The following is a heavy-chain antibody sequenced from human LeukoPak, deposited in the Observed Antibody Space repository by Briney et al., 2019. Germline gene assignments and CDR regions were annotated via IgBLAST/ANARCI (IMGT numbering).Heavy chain of an antibody. CDR2: INHSGST. J-gene: IGHJ5*02. CDR3: ARKRALLWLGAQGRGWFDP. CDR1: GGSFSGYY. Sequence: SETLSLTCAVYGGSFSGYYWSWIRQPPGKGLEWIGEINHSGSTNYNPSLKSRVTISVDTSKNQFSLKLSSVTAADTAVYYCARKRALLWLGAQGRGWFDPWGQGTLVTVSS. D-gene: IGHD3-10*01. V-gene: IGHV4-34*01.